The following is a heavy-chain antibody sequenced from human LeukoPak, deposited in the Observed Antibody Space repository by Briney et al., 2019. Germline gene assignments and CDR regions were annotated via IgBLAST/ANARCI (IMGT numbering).Heavy chain of an antibody. CDR2: IYPGDSDT. J-gene: IGHJ3*02. CDR1: GYDFTTYW. D-gene: IGHD3-22*01. CDR3: AIEYDSSGYYRTNDAFDI. Sequence: GESLKISCKGSGYDFTTYWIGWVRQMPGKGLEWMAIIYPGDSDTRYSPSFQGQGTISADKSSSTAYLQWSSLRTSDTAMYYCAIEYDSSGYYRTNDAFDIWGQGTMVTVSS. V-gene: IGHV5-51*01.